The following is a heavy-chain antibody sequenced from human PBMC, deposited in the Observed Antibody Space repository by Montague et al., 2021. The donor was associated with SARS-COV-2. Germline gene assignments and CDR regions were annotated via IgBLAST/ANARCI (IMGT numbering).Heavy chain of an antibody. Sequence: SETLSLTCTVSGGSIGTYYWNWIRQSPGKGLEWLGYIYYTGSTKYSPSLKSRVTISMDTSRDQLSLRLKSVTAADTAVYYCARDNYGDWGYCGLDVWGQGTAVVVSS. D-gene: IGHD4-17*01. V-gene: IGHV4-59*01. J-gene: IGHJ6*02. CDR2: IYYTGST. CDR3: ARDNYGDWGYCGLDV. CDR1: GGSIGTYY.